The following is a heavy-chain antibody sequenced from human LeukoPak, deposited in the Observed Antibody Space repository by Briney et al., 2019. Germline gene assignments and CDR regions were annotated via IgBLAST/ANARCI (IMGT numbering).Heavy chain of an antibody. V-gene: IGHV1-69*13. CDR2: IIPIFGTA. Sequence: SVKVSCTASGGTFSSYAISWVRQAPGQGLEWMGGIIPIFGTANYAQKFQGRVMITADESTSTAYMELSSLRSEDTAVYYCARGRSAGGYYDSSGYYYFDYWGQGTLVTVSS. J-gene: IGHJ4*02. CDR1: GGTFSSYA. CDR3: ARGRSAGGYYDSSGYYYFDY. D-gene: IGHD3-22*01.